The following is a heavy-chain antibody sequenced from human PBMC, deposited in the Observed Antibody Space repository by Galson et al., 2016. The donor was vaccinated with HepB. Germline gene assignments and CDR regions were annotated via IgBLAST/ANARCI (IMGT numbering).Heavy chain of an antibody. V-gene: IGHV1-18*04. CDR2: ISAYNGNT. CDR3: AAAVAGNFDS. CDR1: GYTFTSYG. J-gene: IGHJ4*02. D-gene: IGHD6-19*01. Sequence: SVKVSCKASGYTFTSYGITWVRQAPGQGLEWMGWISAYNGNTNYAQKLQGRVTMTTDTSTSTAYMGLRSLRSDDTAVYYCAAAVAGNFDSWGQGTLVTVSS.